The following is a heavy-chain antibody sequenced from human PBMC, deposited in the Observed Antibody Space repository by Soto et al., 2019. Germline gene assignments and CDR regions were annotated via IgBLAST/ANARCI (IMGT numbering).Heavy chain of an antibody. Sequence: EVQLVESGGGLVQPGGSLRLSCAASGFTFSSYWMSWVRQAPGKGLEWVANIKQDGSEKYYVDSVKGRFTISRDNAKNSLYLQMNSLRAEDTAVYYCARDHRYSGYERAFGIWGQGTMVTVSS. V-gene: IGHV3-7*01. D-gene: IGHD5-12*01. J-gene: IGHJ3*02. CDR3: ARDHRYSGYERAFGI. CDR2: IKQDGSEK. CDR1: GFTFSSYW.